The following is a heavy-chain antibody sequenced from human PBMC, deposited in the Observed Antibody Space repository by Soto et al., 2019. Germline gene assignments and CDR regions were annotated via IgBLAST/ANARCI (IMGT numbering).Heavy chain of an antibody. CDR1: GFTFSSYA. J-gene: IGHJ5*02. Sequence: GGSLRLSCAASGFTFSSYAMSWVRQAPGKGLEWVSAISGSGGSTYYADSVKGRFTISRDNSKNTLYLQMNSLRAEDTAVYYCAKGAVVVPAAMWSWFDPWGQGTLVTVSS. CDR2: ISGSGGST. CDR3: AKGAVVVPAAMWSWFDP. V-gene: IGHV3-23*01. D-gene: IGHD2-2*01.